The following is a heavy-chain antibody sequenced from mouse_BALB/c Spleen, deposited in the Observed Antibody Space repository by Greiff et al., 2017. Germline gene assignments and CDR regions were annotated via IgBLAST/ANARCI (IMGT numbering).Heavy chain of an antibody. CDR2: ISYSGST. J-gene: IGHJ3*01. Sequence: DVKLQESGPGLVKPSQSLSLTCTVTGYSISSDYAWNWIRQFPGNKLEWMGYISYSGSTSYNPSLKSRISITRDTSKNQFFLQLNSVTTEDTATYYCARGGGLYYGYEWFAYWGQGTLVTVSA. V-gene: IGHV3-2*02. CDR1: GYSISSDYA. D-gene: IGHD2-2*01. CDR3: ARGGGLYYGYEWFAY.